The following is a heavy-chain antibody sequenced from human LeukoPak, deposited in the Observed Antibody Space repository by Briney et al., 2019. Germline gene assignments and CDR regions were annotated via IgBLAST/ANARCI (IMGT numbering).Heavy chain of an antibody. Sequence: SETLSLTCTFSGGSISSGSYYWGWIRQPPGKGLEWIGSIYYSGSTYYNPSLKSRVTISVDTSKNQFSLKLSSVTAADTAVYYCARIIGGSYPGLYYFDYWGQGTLVTVSS. CDR2: IYYSGST. V-gene: IGHV4-39*07. CDR1: GGSISSGSYY. D-gene: IGHD1-26*01. CDR3: ARIIGGSYPGLYYFDY. J-gene: IGHJ4*02.